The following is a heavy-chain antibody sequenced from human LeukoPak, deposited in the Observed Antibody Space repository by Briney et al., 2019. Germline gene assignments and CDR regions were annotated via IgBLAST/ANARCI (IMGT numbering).Heavy chain of an antibody. D-gene: IGHD3-22*01. Sequence: GGSLRLSCAASGLTVSSNYITWVRQPPGKGLEWVSVLHAAGGTYYADSVKGRFTISRHISKNTVYLQMNSLRAEDTAVYYCAREGYDSSGFPRLLDYWGQGTLVTVSS. V-gene: IGHV3-53*04. CDR2: LHAAGGT. CDR3: AREGYDSSGFPRLLDY. J-gene: IGHJ4*02. CDR1: GLTVSSNY.